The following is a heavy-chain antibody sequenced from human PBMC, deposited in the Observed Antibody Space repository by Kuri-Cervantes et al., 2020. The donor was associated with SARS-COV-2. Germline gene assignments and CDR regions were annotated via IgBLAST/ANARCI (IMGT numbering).Heavy chain of an antibody. J-gene: IGHJ4*02. CDR1: GGSISSYY. Sequence: SETLSLTCTVSGGSISSYYWSWIRQPPGKGLEWIGYIYYSGSTNYNPSLKSRVTISVDTSKNQFSLKLSSVTAADTAVYYCARLKYHPTHLNKNFDYWGQGTLVTVSS. CDR2: IYYSGST. V-gene: IGHV4-59*12. D-gene: IGHD2-2*01. CDR3: ARLKYHPTHLNKNFDY.